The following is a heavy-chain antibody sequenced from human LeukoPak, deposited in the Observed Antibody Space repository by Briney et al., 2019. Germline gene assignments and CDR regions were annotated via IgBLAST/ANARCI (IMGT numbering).Heavy chain of an antibody. Sequence: GGSLRLSCAASGFTFSRYWMSWVRQAPGKGLEWVASVKEDGSQKNYADTVKGRFSISRDNAKKSLVLQMNSLRADDTAVYHCAREAYWGPGTLVTVSS. V-gene: IGHV3-7*01. CDR3: AREAY. CDR1: GFTFSRYW. CDR2: VKEDGSQK. J-gene: IGHJ4*02.